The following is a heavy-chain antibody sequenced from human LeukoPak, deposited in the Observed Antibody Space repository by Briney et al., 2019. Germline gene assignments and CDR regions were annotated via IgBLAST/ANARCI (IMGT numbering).Heavy chain of an antibody. CDR2: ISFDGTNN. V-gene: IGHV3-30*01. D-gene: IGHD1-14*01. Sequence: GGSLRLSCAASGFTFTSYVFHWVRQAPGKGLEWVALISFDGTNNYNAASVKGRFNISRDNSKNTLSLALNNLTPEDTAVYYCAREGPYRGARRFDYWGQGTLVNVST. J-gene: IGHJ4*02. CDR1: GFTFTSYV. CDR3: AREGPYRGARRFDY.